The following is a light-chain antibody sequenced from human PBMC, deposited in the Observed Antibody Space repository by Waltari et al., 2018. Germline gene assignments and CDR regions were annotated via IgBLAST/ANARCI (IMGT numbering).Light chain of an antibody. V-gene: IGLV2-14*03. CDR1: TRDIGYYNY. CDR3: SSYSISSNYYV. CDR2: DVS. Sequence: QSALTQPASVSGSPGPSIPISCTGTTRDIGYYNYVSWYQQHPGKAPKLIIYDVSHRPSGVSDRFSGSKSGNTASLTISGLRAEDEADYHCSSYSISSNYYVFGTGTTVTVL. J-gene: IGLJ1*01.